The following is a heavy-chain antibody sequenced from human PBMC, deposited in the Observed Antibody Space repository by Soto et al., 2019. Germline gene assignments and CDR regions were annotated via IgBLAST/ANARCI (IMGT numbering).Heavy chain of an antibody. Sequence: SETLSLTCTVSGGSISSGGYYWSWIRQHPGKGLEWIGYIYYSGSTYYNPSLKSRVTISVDTSKNQFSLKLSSVTAADTAVYYCARVGYYDFWSGPPSVGYFDYWGQGTLVTVSS. CDR3: ARVGYYDFWSGPPSVGYFDY. CDR1: GGSISSGGYY. J-gene: IGHJ4*02. V-gene: IGHV4-31*02. D-gene: IGHD3-3*01. CDR2: IYYSGST.